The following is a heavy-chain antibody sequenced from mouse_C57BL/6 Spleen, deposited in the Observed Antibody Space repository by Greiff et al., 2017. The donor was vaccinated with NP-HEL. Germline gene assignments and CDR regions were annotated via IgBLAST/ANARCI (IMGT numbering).Heavy chain of an antibody. D-gene: IGHD2-5*01. CDR2: IYPGSGST. Sequence: QVQLQQSGAELVKPGASVKMSCKASGYTFTSYWITWVKQRPGQGLEWIGDIYPGSGSTNYNEKFKSKATLTVDTSSSTAYMQLSSLKSEDSAVYYCARVDSNYEVVFAYWGQGTLVTVSA. CDR3: ARVDSNYEVVFAY. V-gene: IGHV1-55*01. CDR1: GYTFTSYW. J-gene: IGHJ3*01.